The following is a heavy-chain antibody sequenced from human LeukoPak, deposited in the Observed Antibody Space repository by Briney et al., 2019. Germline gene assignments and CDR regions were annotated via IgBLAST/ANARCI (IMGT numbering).Heavy chain of an antibody. CDR3: EGANSGSYNP. CDR2: INHSGST. J-gene: IGHJ5*02. D-gene: IGHD1-26*01. Sequence: SETLSLTCAVYGGSFSGYYWSWIRQPPGKGLEWIGEINHSGSTNYNPSLKSRVTISVDTSKNQFSLKLSSVTAADTAVYYCEGANSGSYNPWGQGTLVTVSS. V-gene: IGHV4-34*01. CDR1: GGSFSGYY.